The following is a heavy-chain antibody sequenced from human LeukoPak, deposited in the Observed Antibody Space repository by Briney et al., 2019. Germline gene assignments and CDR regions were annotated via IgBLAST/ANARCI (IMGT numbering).Heavy chain of an antibody. V-gene: IGHV4-61*02. CDR2: IYTSGST. CDR3: ARDRCSSTSCYTGKALDI. Sequence: PSQTLSLTCTVSGGSFSSGSYYWSWFRQPAGKGLEWIGRIYTSGSTNYNPSLKSRVTMSVDTSKNQFSLKLSSVTAADTAVYYCARDRCSSTSCYTGKALDIWGQGTMVTVSS. CDR1: GGSFSSGSYY. D-gene: IGHD2-2*02. J-gene: IGHJ3*02.